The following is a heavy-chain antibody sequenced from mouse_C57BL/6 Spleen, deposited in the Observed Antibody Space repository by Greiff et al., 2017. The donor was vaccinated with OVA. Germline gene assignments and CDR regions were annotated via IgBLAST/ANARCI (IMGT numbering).Heavy chain of an antibody. V-gene: IGHV1-64*01. CDR2: IHPNSGST. D-gene: IGHD2-4*01. CDR3: ASDYDYDWFAY. CDR1: GYTFTSYW. Sequence: VQLQQPGAELVKPGASVKLSCKASGYTFTSYWMHWVKQRPGQGLERIGMIHPNSGSTNYNEKFKSKATLTVDKSSSTAYMQLSSLTSEDSAVYYCASDYDYDWFAYWGQGTLVTVSA. J-gene: IGHJ3*01.